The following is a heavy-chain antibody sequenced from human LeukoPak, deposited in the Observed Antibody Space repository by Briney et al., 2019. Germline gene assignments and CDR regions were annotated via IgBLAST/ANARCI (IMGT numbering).Heavy chain of an antibody. CDR2: ISAYNGNT. CDR3: ARGEYCSSISCYELYYFDY. J-gene: IGHJ4*02. V-gene: IGHV1-18*01. Sequence: GASVKVSFKSSGYTFTSYGISWVRQAPGQGLEWMGWISAYNGNTNYAQKLQGRVTMTTDTSTSTAYMELRSLRSDDTAVYYCARGEYCSSISCYELYYFDYWGQGTLVTVSS. CDR1: GYTFTSYG. D-gene: IGHD2-2*01.